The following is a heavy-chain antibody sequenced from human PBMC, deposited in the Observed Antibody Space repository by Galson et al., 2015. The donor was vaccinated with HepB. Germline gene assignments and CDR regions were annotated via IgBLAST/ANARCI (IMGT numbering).Heavy chain of an antibody. Sequence: SLRLSCAASGFTFDDYAMHWVRQAPGKGLEWVSGINWNSGSIGYADSVKGRFTISRDNAKNSLYLQMNSLRAEDTALYYCAKDAMPGIAAAGHSGGAFDIWGQGTMVTVSS. V-gene: IGHV3-9*01. CDR3: AKDAMPGIAAAGHSGGAFDI. CDR1: GFTFDDYA. CDR2: INWNSGSI. J-gene: IGHJ3*02. D-gene: IGHD6-13*01.